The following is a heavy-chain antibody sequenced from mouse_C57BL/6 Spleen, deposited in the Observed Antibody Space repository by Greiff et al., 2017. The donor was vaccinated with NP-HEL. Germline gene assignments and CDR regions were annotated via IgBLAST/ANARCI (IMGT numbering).Heavy chain of an antibody. V-gene: IGHV1-69*01. CDR2: IDPSDSYT. D-gene: IGHD1-1*01. CDR1: GYTFTSYW. Sequence: QVQLQQPGAELVMPGASVKLSCKASGYTFTSYWMHWVKQRPGQGLEWFGEIDPSDSYTNYNQKFKGKSTLTVDKSSSTAYMQLSSLTSEDSAVYYCARSGLRYYFDYWGQGTTLTVSS. J-gene: IGHJ2*01. CDR3: ARSGLRYYFDY.